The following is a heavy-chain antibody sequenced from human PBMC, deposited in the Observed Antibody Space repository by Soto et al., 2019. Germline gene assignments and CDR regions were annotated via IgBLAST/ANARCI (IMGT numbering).Heavy chain of an antibody. D-gene: IGHD3-16*01. V-gene: IGHV1-46*01. CDR2: INPSGGST. Sequence: ASVKVSCKASGYTFTSYYMHWVRRAPGQGLEWMGIINPSGGSTSYAQKFQGRVTMTRDTSTSTVYMELSSLRSEDTAVYYCARVGGRTRYYYYYGMDVWGQGTTVTVSS. CDR3: ARVGGRTRYYYYYGMDV. CDR1: GYTFTSYY. J-gene: IGHJ6*02.